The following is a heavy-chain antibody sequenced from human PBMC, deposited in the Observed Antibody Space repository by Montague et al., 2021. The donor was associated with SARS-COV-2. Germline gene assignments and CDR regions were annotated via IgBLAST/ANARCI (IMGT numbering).Heavy chain of an antibody. CDR1: GGSISSGGYY. J-gene: IGHJ2*01. CDR2: IYYSGST. D-gene: IGHD3-22*01. CDR3: AGSPEPMIILIITSLNWYFDL. V-gene: IGHV4-31*03. Sequence: TLSLTCTVSGGSISSGGYYWSWIRQHPGKGLEWIGYIYYSGSTYYNPSLKSRVTISVDTSKNQFSLKMSSVTAADTAVYHCAGSPEPMIILIITSLNWYFDLWGRGTLVTVSS.